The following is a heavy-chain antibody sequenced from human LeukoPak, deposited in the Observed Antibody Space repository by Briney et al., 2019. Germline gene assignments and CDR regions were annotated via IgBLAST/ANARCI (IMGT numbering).Heavy chain of an antibody. D-gene: IGHD6-13*01. CDR3: AKDRGYSSSWYGPDAFDI. J-gene: IGHJ3*02. V-gene: IGHV3-23*01. CDR1: GFTFTTNG. CDR2: ISGSGGST. Sequence: PGESLRLSCAASGFTFTTNGMSWVRQAPGKGLEWVSAISGSGGSTIYADSVKGRFTISRDNSKNTLYLQMNSLRAEDTAVYYCAKDRGYSSSWYGPDAFDIWGQGTMVTVSS.